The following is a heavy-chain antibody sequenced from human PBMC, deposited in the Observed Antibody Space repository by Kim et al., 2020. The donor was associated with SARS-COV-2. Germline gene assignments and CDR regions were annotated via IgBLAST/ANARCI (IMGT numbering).Heavy chain of an antibody. V-gene: IGHV4-4*02. CDR3: TRSITIFGVVITFDY. D-gene: IGHD3-3*01. CDR2: IYHSGST. J-gene: IGHJ4*02. Sequence: SETLSLTCAVSGGSISSSNWWSWVRQPPGKGLEWIGEIYHSGSTNYNPSLKSRVTISVDKSKNQFSLKLSSVTAADTAVYYCTRSITIFGVVITFDYWGQGTLVPISS. CDR1: GGSISSSNW.